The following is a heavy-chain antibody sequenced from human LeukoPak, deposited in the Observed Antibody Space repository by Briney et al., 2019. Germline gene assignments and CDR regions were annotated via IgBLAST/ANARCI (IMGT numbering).Heavy chain of an antibody. CDR3: ARDFYDFWSGPYYYYGMDV. CDR1: GGTISSYA. D-gene: IGHD3-3*01. V-gene: IGHV1-69*04. CDR2: IIPILGIA. J-gene: IGHJ6*02. Sequence: SVKVSCKASGGTISSYAISWVRQAPGQGLEWMGRIIPILGIANYAQKFQGRVTITADKSTSTAYMELSSLRSEDTAVYYCARDFYDFWSGPYYYYGMDVWGQGTTVTVSS.